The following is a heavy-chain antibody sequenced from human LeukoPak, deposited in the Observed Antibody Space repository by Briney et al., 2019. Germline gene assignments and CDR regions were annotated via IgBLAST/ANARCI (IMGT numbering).Heavy chain of an antibody. CDR2: MGGSSTYI. Sequence: GGSLRLSCTASGFTFRSYSMSWVRQAPGKGLEWISSMGGSSTYIYYGDSVRGRFTISGDNAKNSLHLQMNSLRADDAGVYCCAREGGNYFYMDVWGIGTTVTISS. CDR1: GFTFRSYS. CDR3: AREGGNYFYMDV. J-gene: IGHJ6*03. V-gene: IGHV3-21*01. D-gene: IGHD2-15*01.